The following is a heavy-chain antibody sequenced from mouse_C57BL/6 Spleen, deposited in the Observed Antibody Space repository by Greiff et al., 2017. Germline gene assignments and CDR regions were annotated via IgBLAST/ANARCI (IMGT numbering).Heavy chain of an antibody. D-gene: IGHD2-2*01. J-gene: IGHJ2*01. CDR1: GYTFTDYN. Sequence: EVQLQQSGPELVKPGASVKMSCKASGYTFTDYNMPWVKQSHGKSLEWIGYINPNNGGTSYNQKFKGKATLTVNKSSSTAYMELRSLTSEDSAVYYGARLGYGYGGYFDYWGQGTTLTVSS. CDR2: INPNNGGT. CDR3: ARLGYGYGGYFDY. V-gene: IGHV1-22*01.